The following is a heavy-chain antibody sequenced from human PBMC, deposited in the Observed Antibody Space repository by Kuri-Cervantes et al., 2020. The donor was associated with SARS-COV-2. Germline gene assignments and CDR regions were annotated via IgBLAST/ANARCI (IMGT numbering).Heavy chain of an antibody. J-gene: IGHJ4*02. Sequence: LSLTCAASGFTFSSYAMHWVRQAPGKGLEWVAVISYDGSNKYYADSVKGRFTISRDNSKNXLYLQMNSLRAEDTAVYYCXRLLPIVATXNYFDYWGQGTLVTVSS. D-gene: IGHD5-12*01. CDR3: XRLLPIVATXNYFDY. CDR2: ISYDGSNK. V-gene: IGHV3-30-3*01. CDR1: GFTFSSYA.